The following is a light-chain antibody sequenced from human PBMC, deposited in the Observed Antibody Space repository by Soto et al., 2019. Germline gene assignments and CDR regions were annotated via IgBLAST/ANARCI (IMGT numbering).Light chain of an antibody. CDR2: GAS. Sequence: ETVLTQSPGTLSLSPGDRATLSCRASQSVRNNYLAWLQQKPGQAPRLLIYGASTRAAGIPDRFSGSGSGTDFTLEISRVETDDVGIYYCMQSTQLPPTFGQGTRLEIK. CDR1: QSVRNNY. CDR3: MQSTQLPPT. V-gene: IGKV3-20*01. J-gene: IGKJ5*01.